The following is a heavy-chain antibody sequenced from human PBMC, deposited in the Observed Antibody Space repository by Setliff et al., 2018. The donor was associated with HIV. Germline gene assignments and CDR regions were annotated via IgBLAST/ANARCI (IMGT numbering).Heavy chain of an antibody. CDR2: INTITGNP. V-gene: IGHV7-4-1*02. CDR3: ARALYGDYGGDINWLDP. Sequence: GASVKVSCKASGYTLTRDAMNWVRQAPGQGLEWMGWINTITGNPTYAQGSIGRFVFSVDTSVTTAYLQISSLKADDTAVYYCARALYGDYGGDINWLDPWGQGTLVTVSS. J-gene: IGHJ5*02. D-gene: IGHD4-17*01. CDR1: GYTLTRDA.